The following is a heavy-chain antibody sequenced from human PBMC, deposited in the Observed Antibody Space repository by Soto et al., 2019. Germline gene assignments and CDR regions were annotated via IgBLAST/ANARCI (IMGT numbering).Heavy chain of an antibody. CDR3: ARDKGTYLLDY. V-gene: IGHV4-31*03. CDR1: GGSISSGGYY. J-gene: IGHJ4*02. Sequence: ASETLSLTCTVSGGSISSGGYYWSWIRQHPGKGLEWIGYIYYSGSTYYNPSLKSRVTISVDTSKNQFSLKLSSVTAADTAVYYCARDKGTYLLDYWGQGTLVTVSS. CDR2: IYYSGST.